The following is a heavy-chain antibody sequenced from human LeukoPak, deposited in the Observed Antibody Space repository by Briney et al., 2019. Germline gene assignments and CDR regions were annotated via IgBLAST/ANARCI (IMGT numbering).Heavy chain of an antibody. CDR1: GYTLTELS. D-gene: IGHD6-6*01. J-gene: IGHJ5*02. Sequence: ASVRVSCKVSGYTLTELSMHWVRQAPGKGLEWMGGFDPEDGETIYAQKFQGRVTMTEDTSTDTAYMELSSLRSEDTAVYYCARSRQLHNWFDPWGQGTLVTVSS. CDR2: FDPEDGET. CDR3: ARSRQLHNWFDP. V-gene: IGHV1-24*01.